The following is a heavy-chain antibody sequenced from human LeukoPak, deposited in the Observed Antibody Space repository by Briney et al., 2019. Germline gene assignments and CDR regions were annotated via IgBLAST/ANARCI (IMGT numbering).Heavy chain of an antibody. CDR1: GGCISSYH. J-gene: IGHJ3*02. CDR2: IYTSGST. Sequence: PSETLSLTCTVSGGCISSYHWSWTWQPAGKGLEWIGRIYTSGSTNYNPSLKSRVTMSVDTSKNQFSLKLSSVTAADTAVYYCASDRSESAFDIWGRGTMVTVSS. CDR3: ASDRSESAFDI. V-gene: IGHV4-4*07.